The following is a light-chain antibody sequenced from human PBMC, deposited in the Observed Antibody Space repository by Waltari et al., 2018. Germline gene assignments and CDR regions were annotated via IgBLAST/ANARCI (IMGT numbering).Light chain of an antibody. CDR1: QSVTSNY. CDR3: QQYGSSPLT. V-gene: IGKV3-20*01. Sequence: IVLTQSPGTLSLSPGERATLSCRASQSVTSNYLAWYQQKPGQAPRLLMYGASSRATGIPERFSGSGSGTDFTLTISRLEPEDFAVYFCQQYGSSPLTFGGGTKVEIE. CDR2: GAS. J-gene: IGKJ4*01.